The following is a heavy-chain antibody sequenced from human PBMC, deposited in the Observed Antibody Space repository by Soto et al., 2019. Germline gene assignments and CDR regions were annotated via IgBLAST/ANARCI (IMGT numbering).Heavy chain of an antibody. V-gene: IGHV1-18*01. CDR1: GYTFTSYG. D-gene: IGHD6-13*01. J-gene: IGHJ6*03. Sequence: ASVKVSCKASGYTFTSYGISWVRQAPGQGLEWMGWISAYNGNTNYAQKLQGRVTMTTDTPTSTAYMELRSLRSDDTAVYYCARDPRISSSFYYYYYYMDVWGKGTTVTVSS. CDR3: ARDPRISSSFYYYYYYMDV. CDR2: ISAYNGNT.